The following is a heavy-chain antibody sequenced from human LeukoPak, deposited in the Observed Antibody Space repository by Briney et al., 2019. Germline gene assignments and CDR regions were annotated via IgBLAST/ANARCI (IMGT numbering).Heavy chain of an antibody. CDR1: GGSISSSSYY. D-gene: IGHD5-24*01. Sequence: SETLSLTCTVSGGSISSSSYYWGWIRQPPGKGLEWIGSIYYSGSTYYNPSLKSRVTISVDTSKNQFSLKLSSVTAADTAVYYCASPQRSLQLSHFDYWGQGTLVTVSS. J-gene: IGHJ4*02. V-gene: IGHV4-39*01. CDR2: IYYSGST. CDR3: ASPQRSLQLSHFDY.